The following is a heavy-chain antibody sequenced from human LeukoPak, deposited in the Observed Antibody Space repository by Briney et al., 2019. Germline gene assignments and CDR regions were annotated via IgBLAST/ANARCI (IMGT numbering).Heavy chain of an antibody. CDR3: ARWVAPAGTFLVGFDY. Sequence: PSETLSLTCAVYGGSFSGYYWSWIRQPPGKGLEWIGEINHSGSTNYNPSLKSRVTISVDTSKNKFSLKLSSVTAADTAVYYCARWVAPAGTFLVGFDYWGQGTLVTVSS. CDR2: INHSGST. D-gene: IGHD6-13*01. CDR1: GGSFSGYY. J-gene: IGHJ4*02. V-gene: IGHV4-34*01.